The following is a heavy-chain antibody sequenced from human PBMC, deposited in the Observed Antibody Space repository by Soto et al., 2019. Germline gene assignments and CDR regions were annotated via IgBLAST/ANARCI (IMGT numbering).Heavy chain of an antibody. J-gene: IGHJ6*02. V-gene: IGHV3-30-3*01. CDR3: ARRGSRITMVRGVIIGGMDV. CDR2: ISYDGSNK. CDR1: GFTFSSYA. Sequence: QVQLVESGGGVVQPGRSLRLSCAASGFTFSSYAMHWVRQAPGKGLEWVAVISYDGSNKYYADSVKGRLPISRDNSKNTLYLQMSSLRAEDTAVYYCARRGSRITMVRGVIIGGMDVWGQGTTVTVSS. D-gene: IGHD3-10*01.